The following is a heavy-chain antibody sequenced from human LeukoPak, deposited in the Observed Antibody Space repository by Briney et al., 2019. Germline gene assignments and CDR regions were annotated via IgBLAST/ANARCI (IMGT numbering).Heavy chain of an antibody. V-gene: IGHV1-3*01. D-gene: IGHD2-2*01. CDR2: INAGNGHT. Sequence: ASVKVSCKASGYTFTNYATQWVRQAPGQRLERMGWINAGNGHTRYSQRFQGRVTITRDTSASTVYMEVTSLRFEDTAVYYCARKAPKGYIFVVVPAAHNWFDPWGQGTLVTVSS. CDR3: ARKAPKGYIFVVVPAAHNWFDP. CDR1: GYTFTNYA. J-gene: IGHJ5*02.